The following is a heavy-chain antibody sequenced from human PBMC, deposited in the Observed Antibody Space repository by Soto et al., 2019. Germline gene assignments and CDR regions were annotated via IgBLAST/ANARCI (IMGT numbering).Heavy chain of an antibody. CDR2: MNPKSGDT. CDR3: ERGGYSVVGATVY. CDR1: GYHFTDYG. Sequence: QVQLVQSGAEVKMPGASVKVSCKASGYHFTDYGINWVRQATGQGLEWMGWMNPKSGDTVYAQKFQGRVSMTRATSISTAYMELNSLKSEDTAVSYCERGGYSVVGATVYWGQGTLVTVSS. D-gene: IGHD1-26*01. J-gene: IGHJ4*02. V-gene: IGHV1-8*01.